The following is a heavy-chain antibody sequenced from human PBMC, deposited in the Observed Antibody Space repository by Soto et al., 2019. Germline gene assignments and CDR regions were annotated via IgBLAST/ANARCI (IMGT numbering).Heavy chain of an antibody. CDR3: ARHSSGYYPGSLQH. D-gene: IGHD3-22*01. CDR1: GGSISSSSYY. CDR2: IYYSGST. Sequence: SETLSLTCTVSGGSISSSSYYWGWIRQPPGKGLEWIGSIYYSGSTYYNPSLKSRVTISVDTSKNQFSLKLSSVTAADTAVYYCARHSSGYYPGSLQHWGQGTLVTVSS. J-gene: IGHJ1*01. V-gene: IGHV4-39*01.